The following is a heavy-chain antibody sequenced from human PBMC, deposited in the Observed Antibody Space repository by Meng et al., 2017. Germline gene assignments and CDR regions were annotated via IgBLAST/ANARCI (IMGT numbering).Heavy chain of an antibody. Sequence: GGSLRLSCKGSGYSFTSYWNGWVRQMPGKGLEWMGIIYPGDSDTRYSPSFQGQVTISADKSISTADLQWSSLKASDTAMYYCARQAYYDDSSGYYFGPPYDAFDIWGQGTMVTVSS. CDR2: IYPGDSDT. CDR3: ARQAYYDDSSGYYFGPPYDAFDI. CDR1: GYSFTSYW. V-gene: IGHV5-51*01. J-gene: IGHJ3*02. D-gene: IGHD3-22*01.